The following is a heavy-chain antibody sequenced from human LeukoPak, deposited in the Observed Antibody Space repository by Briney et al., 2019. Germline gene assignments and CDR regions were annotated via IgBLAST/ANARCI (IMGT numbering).Heavy chain of an antibody. J-gene: IGHJ4*02. V-gene: IGHV3-30*02. CDR2: IRYDGSNK. CDR3: ARAVRYGGYEEGSPFDY. CDR1: GFTFSSYG. D-gene: IGHD5-12*01. Sequence: PGGSLRLSCAASGFTFSSYGMHWVRQAPGKGLEWVAFIRYDGSNKYYADSMKGRFTISRDNSKNTLYLQMNSLRAEDTAVYYCARAVRYGGYEEGSPFDYWGQGTLVTVSS.